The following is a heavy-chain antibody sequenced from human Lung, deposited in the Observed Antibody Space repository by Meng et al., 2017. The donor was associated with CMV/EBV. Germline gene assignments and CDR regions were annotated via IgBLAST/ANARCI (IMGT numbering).Heavy chain of an antibody. CDR3: ARDSASVGSGYYYYYGMDV. D-gene: IGHD2-15*01. CDR2: IKQDGSEK. Sequence: GGSXRLXCAASGFTFSSYWMSWVRQAPGKGLEWVANIKQDGSEKYYVDSVKGRFTISRDNAKNSLYLQMNSLRAEDTAVYYCARDSASVGSGYYYYYGMDVGXQGTXVT. J-gene: IGHJ6*02. CDR1: GFTFSSYW. V-gene: IGHV3-7*01.